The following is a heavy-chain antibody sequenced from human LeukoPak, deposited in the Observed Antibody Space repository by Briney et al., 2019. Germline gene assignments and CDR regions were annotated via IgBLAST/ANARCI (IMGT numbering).Heavy chain of an antibody. CDR2: ISATTSHI. J-gene: IGHJ4*02. V-gene: IGHV3-21*01. D-gene: IGHD1-26*01. CDR1: GFTFSSYS. CDR3: ARELKSGAF. Sequence: GGSLRLSCAASGFTFSSYSMNWVRQAPGKGLEWVSSISATTSHIFYADSVKGRFTISRDNAKNSLYLQMSSLRAEDTAVYYCARELKSGAFWGQGTLVTVSS.